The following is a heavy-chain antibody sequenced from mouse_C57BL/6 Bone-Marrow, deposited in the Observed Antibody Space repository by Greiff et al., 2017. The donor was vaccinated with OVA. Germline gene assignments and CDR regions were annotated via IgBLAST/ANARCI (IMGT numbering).Heavy chain of an antibody. CDR3: ARRLWSVYFDY. CDR1: GYTFTSYW. V-gene: IGHV1-69*01. Sequence: QVQLKESGAELVMPGASVKLSCKASGYTFTSYWMHWVKQRPGQGLEWIGEIDPSDSYTNYNQKFKGKSTLTVDKSSSTAYMQLSSLTSEDSAVYYCARRLWSVYFDYWGQGTTLTVSS. CDR2: IDPSDSYT. D-gene: IGHD1-1*02. J-gene: IGHJ2*01.